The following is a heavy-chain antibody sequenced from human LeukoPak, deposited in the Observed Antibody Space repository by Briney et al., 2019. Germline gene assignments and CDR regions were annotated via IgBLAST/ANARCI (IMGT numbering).Heavy chain of an antibody. CDR2: ISYDGSNK. D-gene: IGHD6-19*01. CDR3: ARGYSSGWYAGALDYFDY. J-gene: IGHJ4*02. CDR1: GFTFSSYA. V-gene: IGHV3-30*04. Sequence: GGSLRLSCAASGFTFSSYAMHWVRQAPGKGLEWVAVISYDGSNKYYADSVKGRFTISRDNSKNTLYLQMNSLRAEDTAVYYCARGYSSGWYAGALDYFDYWGQGTLVTVSS.